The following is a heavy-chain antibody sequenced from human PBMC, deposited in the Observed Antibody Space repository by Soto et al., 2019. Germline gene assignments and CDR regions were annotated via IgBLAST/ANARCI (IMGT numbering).Heavy chain of an antibody. V-gene: IGHV1-8*01. CDR2: MNPNSGNT. CDR1: GYTFTSYD. CDR3: ASGKSNYYGSGSYL. Sequence: QVQLVQSGAEVKKPGASVKGSCKASGYTFTSYDINWVRQATGQGLEWMGWMNPNSGNTGSAQKFQGRVNMTRNPSIGTADMELSSLRSEDTAVYDCASGKSNYYGSGSYLWGQRSLVAVSS. D-gene: IGHD3-10*01. J-gene: IGHJ4*02.